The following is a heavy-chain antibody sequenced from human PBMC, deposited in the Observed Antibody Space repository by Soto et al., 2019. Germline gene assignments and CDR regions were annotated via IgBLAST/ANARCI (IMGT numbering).Heavy chain of an antibody. CDR3: STAPISSPPY. CDR2: IKSKTDGGTT. J-gene: IGHJ4*02. V-gene: IGHV3-15*01. CDR1: GFTFSNAW. Sequence: EVQLVESGGGLVKPGGSLRLSCAASGFTFSNAWMSWVRQAPGKGLEWVGRIKSKTDGGTTDYAAPVKGRFTISKDDSKNTLYLQMNSLKTGDTAVYYCSTAPISSPPYWGQGTLVTLSS.